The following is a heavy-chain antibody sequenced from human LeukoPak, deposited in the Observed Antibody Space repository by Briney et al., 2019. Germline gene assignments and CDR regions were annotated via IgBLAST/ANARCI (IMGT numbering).Heavy chain of an antibody. CDR2: ISYDGSSK. D-gene: IGHD1-26*01. J-gene: IGHJ5*02. V-gene: IGHV3-30*03. CDR1: GFTFSSFG. Sequence: PGRSLRLSCAASGFTFSSFGMHWVRQAPGKGLEWVAGISYDGSSKYYVDSVKGRFTISRDNSKNTLYLQMNSLRAEDTAVYYCARAFLVGAISSWFDPWGQGTLVTVSS. CDR3: ARAFLVGAISSWFDP.